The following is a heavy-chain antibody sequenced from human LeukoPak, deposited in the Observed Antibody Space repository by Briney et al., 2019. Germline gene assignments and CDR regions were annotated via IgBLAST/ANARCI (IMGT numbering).Heavy chain of an antibody. Sequence: SETLSLTCTVSGGSISSYYWSWIRQPPGKGLEWIGYIYYSGSTNYNPSLKSRVTISVDTSKNQFSLKLSSVTAADTAVYYCARVPTIFGVIDYWGQGTLVTVSS. CDR3: ARVPTIFGVIDY. V-gene: IGHV4-59*08. J-gene: IGHJ4*02. CDR2: IYYSGST. CDR1: GGSISSYY. D-gene: IGHD3-3*01.